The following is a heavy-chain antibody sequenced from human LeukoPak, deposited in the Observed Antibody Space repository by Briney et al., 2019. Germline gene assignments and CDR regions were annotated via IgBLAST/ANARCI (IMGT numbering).Heavy chain of an antibody. V-gene: IGHV4-59*01. CDR2: IYYSGST. J-gene: IGHJ4*02. D-gene: IGHD3-9*01. Sequence: SETLSLTGTVSGGSISSYYWSWIRQPPGKGLEWIGYIYYSGSTNYNPSLKSRVTISVDTSKNQFSLKLSSVTAADTAVYYCARDVGRYLLDYWGQGTLVTVSS. CDR1: GGSISSYY. CDR3: ARDVGRYLLDY.